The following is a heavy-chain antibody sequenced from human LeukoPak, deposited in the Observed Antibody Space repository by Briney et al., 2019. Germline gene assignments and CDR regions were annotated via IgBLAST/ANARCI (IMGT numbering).Heavy chain of an antibody. CDR2: ISSSSSYI. CDR3: ARANWAYYFDW. V-gene: IGHV3-21*01. CDR1: GFTFSSYS. Sequence: GGSLGLSCAASGFTFSSYSMNWVRQAPGKGLEWVSSISSSSSYIYYADSVKGRFTISKDNAKNSLYLQMNSLRAEDTAVYYCARANWAYYFDWSGQGSLVTVSS. D-gene: IGHD7-27*01. J-gene: IGHJ4*02.